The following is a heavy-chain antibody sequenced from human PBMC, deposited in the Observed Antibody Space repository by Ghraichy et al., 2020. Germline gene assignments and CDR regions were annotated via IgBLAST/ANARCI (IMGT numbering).Heavy chain of an antibody. Sequence: GGSLRLSCAASGFTFSNYAMSWVRQAPGKGLEWVSAISGSGGSTYYADSVKGRFTISRDNSKNTLYLQMNSLRAEDTAVYYCAKERNYYDSSAYDYWGQGTLVTVSS. CDR1: GFTFSNYA. CDR2: ISGSGGST. CDR3: AKERNYYDSSAYDY. J-gene: IGHJ4*02. D-gene: IGHD3-22*01. V-gene: IGHV3-23*01.